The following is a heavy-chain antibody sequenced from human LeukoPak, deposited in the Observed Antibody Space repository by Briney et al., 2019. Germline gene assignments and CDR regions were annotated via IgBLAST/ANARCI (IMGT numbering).Heavy chain of an antibody. D-gene: IGHD2-8*01. Sequence: ASVKVSCKTSGYIFTDYYIHWMRQAPGQGLEWMGWINPKTGDTNSAQKFQRWVTMTRDTAINTAYMELRSLRSDDTAVYYCARENPPVLDAFDIWGQGTMVTVSS. CDR2: INPKTGDT. J-gene: IGHJ3*02. V-gene: IGHV1-2*04. CDR3: ARENPPVLDAFDI. CDR1: GYIFTDYY.